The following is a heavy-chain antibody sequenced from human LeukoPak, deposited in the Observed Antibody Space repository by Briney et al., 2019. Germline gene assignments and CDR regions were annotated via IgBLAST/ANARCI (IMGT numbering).Heavy chain of an antibody. V-gene: IGHV3-30-3*01. D-gene: IGHD2-2*01. J-gene: IGHJ4*02. Sequence: GGSLRLSCAASGFTFSSYAMHWVRQAPGNGLEWVAVISYDGSNKYYADSVKGRFTISRDNSKNTLYLQMNSLRAEDTAVYYCAKEVPAVDYWGQGTLVTVSS. CDR3: AKEVPAVDY. CDR1: GFTFSSYA. CDR2: ISYDGSNK.